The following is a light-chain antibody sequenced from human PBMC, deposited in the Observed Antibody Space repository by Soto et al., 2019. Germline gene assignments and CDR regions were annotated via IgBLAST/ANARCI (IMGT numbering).Light chain of an antibody. J-gene: IGKJ1*01. Sequence: IVLSHSPGTLSLTPGERATLSCRASQSVSSSYLAWYQQTPGQAPRLLIYGASSRATGIPDRFSGSGSGTDFALTISRLEPEDFAVYYCQQYGSPPETFGQGAKVDNK. CDR3: QQYGSPPET. V-gene: IGKV3-20*01. CDR2: GAS. CDR1: QSVSSSY.